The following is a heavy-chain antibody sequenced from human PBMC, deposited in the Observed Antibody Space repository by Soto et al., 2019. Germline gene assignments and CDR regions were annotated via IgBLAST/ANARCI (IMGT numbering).Heavy chain of an antibody. CDR2: INHSGST. CDR3: ARTVVATIRRYFDL. CDR1: GGSFSGYY. J-gene: IGHJ2*01. D-gene: IGHD5-12*01. V-gene: IGHV4-34*01. Sequence: QVQLQQWGAGLLKPSETLSLTCAVYGGSFSGYYWSWIRQPPGKGLEWIGEINHSGSTNYNPSLKSRVTISVDTSKNQFSLKLSSVTAADTAVYYCARTVVATIRRYFDLWGRGTLVTVSS.